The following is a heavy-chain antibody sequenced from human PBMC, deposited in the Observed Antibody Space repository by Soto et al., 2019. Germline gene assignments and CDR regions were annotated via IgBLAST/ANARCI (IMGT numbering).Heavy chain of an antibody. V-gene: IGHV4-34*01. J-gene: IGHJ6*02. CDR1: GGSFSGYY. Sequence: LSLNCAVYGGSFSGYYWSWIRQPPGKGLEWIGEINHSGSTNYNPSLKSRVTISVDTSKNQFSLKLSSVTAADTAVYYCARGPRGTMVRGVITHYYGMDVWGQGTTVTVSS. D-gene: IGHD3-10*01. CDR2: INHSGST. CDR3: ARGPRGTMVRGVITHYYGMDV.